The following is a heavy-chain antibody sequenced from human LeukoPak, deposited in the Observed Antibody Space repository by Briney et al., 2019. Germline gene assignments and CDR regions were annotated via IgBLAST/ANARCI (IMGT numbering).Heavy chain of an antibody. J-gene: IGHJ3*02. D-gene: IGHD3-16*01. CDR3: VLLGTDAFDI. CDR1: GFTFSSYW. Sequence: PGGSLRLSCAASGFTFSSYWMHWVRQAPGKGLVWVSRINSDESSTSYADSVKGRFTISRDNAKNTLYLQMNSLGAEDTAVYYCVLLGTDAFDIWGQGTMVTVSS. CDR2: INSDESST. V-gene: IGHV3-74*01.